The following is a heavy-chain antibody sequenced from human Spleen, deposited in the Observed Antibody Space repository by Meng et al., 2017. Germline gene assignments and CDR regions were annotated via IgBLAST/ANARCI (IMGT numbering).Heavy chain of an antibody. CDR2: INHGGST. V-gene: IGHV4-34*01. CDR1: GGPFRGYY. D-gene: IGHD1-26*01. J-gene: IGHJ5*02. CDR3: VRTSGNYFRWFDP. Sequence: QVQLQQWGAGLLKPSETLSLPCAIFGGPFRGYYWSWIRQPPGNGLEWIGEINHGGSTNYNPSLESRVTISADMSKSQFSLNLTSVTAADTAMYYCVRTSGNYFRWFDPWGQGTVVTVSS.